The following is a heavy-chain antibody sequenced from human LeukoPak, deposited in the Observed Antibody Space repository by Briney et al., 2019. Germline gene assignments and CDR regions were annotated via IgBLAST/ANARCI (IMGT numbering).Heavy chain of an antibody. V-gene: IGHV1-2*02. CDR1: GYTXTDYH. CDR3: ATLMAHLDY. J-gene: IGHJ4*02. Sequence: GASLKVSCKAFGYTXTDYHMHWVRQAPGQGLEWMGWIDPNSGDTNYAQKFQGRVTMTRDTTISTAYMELSRLRSDDTAVFYCATLMAHLDYWGQGTLVTVSS. D-gene: IGHD2-8*01. CDR2: IDPNSGDT.